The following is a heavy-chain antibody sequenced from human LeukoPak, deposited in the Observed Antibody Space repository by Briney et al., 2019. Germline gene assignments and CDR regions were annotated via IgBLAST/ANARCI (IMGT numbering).Heavy chain of an antibody. CDR1: GGTFSSYA. V-gene: IGHV1-69*05. CDR2: IIPIFGTA. CDR3: ARDRTDEGDYVLGRYNWFDP. J-gene: IGHJ5*02. Sequence: SVKVSCKASGGTFSSYAISWVRQAPGQGLEWMGGIIPIFGTANYAQEFQGRVTITTDESTSTAYMELSSLRSEDTAVYYCARDRTDEGDYVLGRYNWFDPWGQGTLVTVSS. D-gene: IGHD3-16*01.